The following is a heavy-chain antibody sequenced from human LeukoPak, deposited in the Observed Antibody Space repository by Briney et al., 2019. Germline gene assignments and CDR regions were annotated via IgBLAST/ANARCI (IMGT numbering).Heavy chain of an antibody. D-gene: IGHD2-21*02. V-gene: IGHV4-39*01. CDR3: ARRFGYCGGDCYISYFDY. J-gene: IGHJ4*02. CDR1: GGSISSSSYY. CDR2: IYYSGST. Sequence: SETLSLTCTVSGGSISSSSYYWGWIRQPPGTGLEWIGSIYYSGSTYYNPSLKSRVTISVDTSKNQSSLKLSSVTAADTAVYYCARRFGYCGGDCYISYFDYWGQGTLVTVSS.